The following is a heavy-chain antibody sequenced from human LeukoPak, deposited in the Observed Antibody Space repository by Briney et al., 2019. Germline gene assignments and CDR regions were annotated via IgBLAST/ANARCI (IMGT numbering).Heavy chain of an antibody. D-gene: IGHD6-13*01. V-gene: IGHV3-30*03. CDR1: GFTFSSYG. CDR2: ISYDGSNK. Sequence: GGSLRLSCAASGFTFSSYGMHWVRQAPGKGLEWVAVISYDGSNKYYADSVKGRFTISRDNTKNSLYLQMNSLRAEDTAVYYCARDWIGATGKGIDYWGQGAMVTVSS. J-gene: IGHJ4*02. CDR3: ARDWIGATGKGIDY.